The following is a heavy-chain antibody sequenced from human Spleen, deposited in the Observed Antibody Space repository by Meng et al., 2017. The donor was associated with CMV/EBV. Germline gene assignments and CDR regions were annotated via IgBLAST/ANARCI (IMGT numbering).Heavy chain of an antibody. V-gene: IGHV3-21*01. J-gene: IGHJ3*01. Sequence: SHSMNWVSQAPGKGREWVSSITGDSTYKHYADSLKGRFTISRDNAKNSLYLQMNSLRAEDTAVYYCARDSDDYDFWSAYYTDALDFWGQGTMVTVSS. CDR2: ITGDSTYK. D-gene: IGHD3-3*01. CDR3: ARDSDDYDFWSAYYTDALDF. CDR1: SHS.